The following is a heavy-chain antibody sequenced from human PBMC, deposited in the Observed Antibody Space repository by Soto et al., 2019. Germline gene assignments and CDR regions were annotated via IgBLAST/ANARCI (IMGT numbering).Heavy chain of an antibody. V-gene: IGHV3-33*06. D-gene: IGHD2-15*01. CDR3: AKENTPPYFDH. CDR2: LWYDGNRK. CDR1: GFNLNDFG. Sequence: PVGSLRRSCAASGFNLNDFGIHWVRQAPGKGLEWVAHLWYDGNRKNYVDSVKGRFTISRDSSQDTIYLQMNSLRVEDTGVYYCAKENTPPYFDHWGQGALVTVSS. J-gene: IGHJ4*02.